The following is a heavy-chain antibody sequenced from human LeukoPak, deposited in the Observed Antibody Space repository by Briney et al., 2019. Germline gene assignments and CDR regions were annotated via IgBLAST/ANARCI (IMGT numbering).Heavy chain of an antibody. Sequence: SETLSLTCAVYGGSFSGYYWSWIRQPPGKGLEWIGEINHSGSTNYNPSLKSRVTISVDTSKNQFSLKLSSVTAADTAVYYCARDSSGGSGSYKEGADYWGQGTLVTVSS. CDR2: INHSGST. J-gene: IGHJ4*02. D-gene: IGHD3-10*01. CDR1: GGSFSGYY. CDR3: ARDSSGGSGSYKEGADY. V-gene: IGHV4-34*01.